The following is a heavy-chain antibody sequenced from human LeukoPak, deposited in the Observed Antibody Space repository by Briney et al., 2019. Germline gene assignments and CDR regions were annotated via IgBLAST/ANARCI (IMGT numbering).Heavy chain of an antibody. J-gene: IGHJ6*03. CDR1: GFTFSSYE. CDR3: ARDKVAEYYYYYMDV. D-gene: IGHD2-15*01. CDR2: ISSSGSTI. V-gene: IGHV3-48*03. Sequence: GGSLRLACAASGFTFSSYEMNWVRQAPGKGLEWVSYISSSGSTIYYADSVKGRFTISRDNAKNSLYLQMNSLRAEDTAVYYCARDKVAEYYYYYMDVWGKGTTVTVSS.